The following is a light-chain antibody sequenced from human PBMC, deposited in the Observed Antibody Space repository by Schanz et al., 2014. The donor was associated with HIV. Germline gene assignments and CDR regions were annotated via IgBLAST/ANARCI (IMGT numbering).Light chain of an antibody. V-gene: IGLV1-40*01. CDR3: CSYAGTYTRYV. Sequence: QSVLAQPPSVSGAPGQRVTISCTGTSSNIGAGYDVHWYQLLPGTAPTLLIFDNTNRPSGVPARFSGSKSGSSASLAISGLQADDEADYFCCSYAGTYTRYVFGTGTKLTVL. J-gene: IGLJ1*01. CDR2: DNT. CDR1: SSNIGAGYD.